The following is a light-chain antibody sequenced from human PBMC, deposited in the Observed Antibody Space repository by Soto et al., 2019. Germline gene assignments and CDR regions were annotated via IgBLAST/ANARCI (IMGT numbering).Light chain of an antibody. V-gene: IGKV1-33*01. J-gene: IGKJ4*01. CDR1: HDIINY. Sequence: DIQMTQSPSSLSASVGDRVTITCQASHDIINYLNWFHQKPGEAPKLLIFDAFKLETGVPSRFSGSGSGTDFTLTISSLQPEDIATYYRQQYDNLPVTFGGGTKVEIK. CDR2: DAF. CDR3: QQYDNLPVT.